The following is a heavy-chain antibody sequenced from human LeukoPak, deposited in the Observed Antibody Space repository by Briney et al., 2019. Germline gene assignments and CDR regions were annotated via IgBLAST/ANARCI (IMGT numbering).Heavy chain of an antibody. V-gene: IGHV4-4*07. CDR2: IYTSGST. CDR1: GGSISYYY. J-gene: IGHJ6*03. CDR3: ARGVAGDDLYYYYYRDV. D-gene: IGHD7-27*01. Sequence: SETLSLTCTVSGGSISYYYWSWIRQPAGKGLEWIGRIYTSGSTNYNPSLKSRVTMSIDTSRNQFSLRLSSVTAADTALYYCARGVAGDDLYYYYYRDVWGKGTTVTVSS.